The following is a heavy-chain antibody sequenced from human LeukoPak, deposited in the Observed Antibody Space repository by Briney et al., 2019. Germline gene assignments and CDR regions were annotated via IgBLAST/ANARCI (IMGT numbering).Heavy chain of an antibody. CDR3: AREDIVVQNYYYFGIDV. D-gene: IGHD2-15*01. CDR1: GGTFSSYA. V-gene: IGHV1-69*06. Sequence: SVKVSCKASGGTFSSYAISWVRQAPGEGLEWMGGIIPIFGTANYAQKFQGRVTITADKSTSTAYMELSSLRSEDTAVYYCAREDIVVQNYYYFGIDVQGKGTTV. J-gene: IGHJ6*04. CDR2: IIPIFGTA.